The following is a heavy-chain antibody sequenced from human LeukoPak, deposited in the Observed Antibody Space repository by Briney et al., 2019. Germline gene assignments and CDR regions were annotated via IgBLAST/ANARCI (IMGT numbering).Heavy chain of an antibody. D-gene: IGHD5-24*01. V-gene: IGHV3-21*01. CDR1: GFTFSSYS. J-gene: IGHJ4*02. CDR3: ATQGDGYNAFFDY. Sequence: GGSLRLSCAASGFTFSSYSMNWVRQAPGKGLEWVSSISSSSSYIFNADSVKGRFSISRDNAKNSLFLQMNTLRAEDTAVYYCATQGDGYNAFFDYWGQGTLVTVSS. CDR2: ISSSSSYI.